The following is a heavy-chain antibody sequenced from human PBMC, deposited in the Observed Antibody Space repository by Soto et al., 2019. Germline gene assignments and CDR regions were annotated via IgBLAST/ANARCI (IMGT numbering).Heavy chain of an antibody. Sequence: SLRLSCAASGFTFSSYGMHWVRQAPGKGLEWVAVIWHDGSDKYYADSVKGRFIISRDNSENTVYLQMNSLGAEDAAVYYCARPRGLGAFDIWGQGTMVTVSS. CDR3: ARPRGLGAFDI. CDR1: GFTFSSYG. J-gene: IGHJ3*02. V-gene: IGHV3-33*01. CDR2: IWHDGSDK. D-gene: IGHD3-16*01.